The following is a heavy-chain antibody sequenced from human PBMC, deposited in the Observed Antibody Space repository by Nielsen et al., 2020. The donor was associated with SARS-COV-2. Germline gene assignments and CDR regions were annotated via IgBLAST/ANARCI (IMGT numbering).Heavy chain of an antibody. CDR1: GFTFSDYY. J-gene: IGHJ4*02. CDR3: ARGPLRYFDWLLIGDYFDY. D-gene: IGHD3-9*01. V-gene: IGHV3-11*04. CDR2: ISSSGSYI. Sequence: GESLKISCAASGFTFSDYYMSWIRQAPGKGLEWVSYISSSGSYIYYADSVKGRFTISRDNAKNSLYLQMNSLRAEDTAVYYCARGPLRYFDWLLIGDYFDYWGQGTLVTVSS.